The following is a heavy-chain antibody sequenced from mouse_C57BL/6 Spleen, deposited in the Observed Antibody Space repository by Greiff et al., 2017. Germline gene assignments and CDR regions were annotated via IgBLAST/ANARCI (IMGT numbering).Heavy chain of an antibody. Sequence: EVKLVESGGGLVKPGGSLELSCAASGFTFSDYGMHWVRQAPEKGLEWVAYISSGSSTIYYADTVKGRFTISRDNAKNTLFLQMTSLRSEDTAMYYCARDFAYWGQGTLVTVSA. J-gene: IGHJ3*01. CDR2: ISSGSSTI. V-gene: IGHV5-17*01. CDR3: ARDFAY. CDR1: GFTFSDYG.